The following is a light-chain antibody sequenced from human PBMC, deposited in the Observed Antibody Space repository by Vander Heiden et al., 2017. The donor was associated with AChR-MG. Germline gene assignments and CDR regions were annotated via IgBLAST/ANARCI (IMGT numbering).Light chain of an antibody. Sequence: SYELTQPSSVSVSPGQTARITCSGAVLVTKFARWFQQKPGQAPILLIYRDTERSSGIPERFSASSSGTTVTMTIRGAQAEDEADYYCYSGTDKSGVFGPGTTVIVL. V-gene: IGLV3-27*01. J-gene: IGLJ1*01. CDR3: YSGTDKSGV. CDR2: RDT. CDR1: VLVTKF.